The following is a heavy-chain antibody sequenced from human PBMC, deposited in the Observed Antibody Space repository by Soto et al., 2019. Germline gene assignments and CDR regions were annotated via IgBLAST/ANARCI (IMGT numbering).Heavy chain of an antibody. CDR1: GFTFSSYG. Sequence: QVQLVESGGGVVQPGRSLRLSCAASGFTFSSYGMHWVRQAPGKGLEWVAVISYDGSNKYYADSVKGRFTISRDNSKNTLYLQMNSLRAEATAVYYVWSGYSSGWRDYWGQGTLVTVSS. J-gene: IGHJ4*02. V-gene: IGHV3-30*03. CDR3: WSGYSSGWRDY. D-gene: IGHD6-19*01. CDR2: ISYDGSNK.